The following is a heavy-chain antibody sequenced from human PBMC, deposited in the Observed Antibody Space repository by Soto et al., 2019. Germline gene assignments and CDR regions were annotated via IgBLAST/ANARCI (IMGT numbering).Heavy chain of an antibody. CDR1: GFTFNTYG. Sequence: QVQLVESGEGVVQPGKSLRLSLAASGFTFNTYGMHGVRQAPGKGPEWVAVISNDGSNKYYADSVKGRFTISRDNSKNTLYLQMNSLRAEDTAVYYCANWNYPQSDWGQGTLVTVSS. CDR3: ANWNYPQSD. V-gene: IGHV3-30*18. J-gene: IGHJ4*02. CDR2: ISNDGSNK. D-gene: IGHD1-7*01.